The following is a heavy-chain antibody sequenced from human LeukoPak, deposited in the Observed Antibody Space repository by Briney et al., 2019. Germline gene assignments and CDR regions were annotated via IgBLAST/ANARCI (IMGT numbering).Heavy chain of an antibody. J-gene: IGHJ4*02. CDR3: AIAKGPVDIVVAATGVFGY. CDR2: ISDSGDGT. Sequence: GRSLRLSCAASGFAFSNFAMAWVRQAPGKGLQWVSGISDSGDGTYYADSARGRFTISRDNSRNMLYLQMNSLRPDDTAVYHCAIAKGPVDIVVAATGVFGYWGQGTLVTVSS. V-gene: IGHV3-23*01. CDR1: GFAFSNFA. D-gene: IGHD2-15*01.